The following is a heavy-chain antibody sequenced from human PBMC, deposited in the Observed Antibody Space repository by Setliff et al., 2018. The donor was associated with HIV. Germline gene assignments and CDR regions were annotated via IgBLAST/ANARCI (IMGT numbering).Heavy chain of an antibody. D-gene: IGHD1-1*01. CDR2: IYTSGGTSGST. CDR3: ARAREGWKPFAFDY. CDR1: GGSISRGDYY. V-gene: IGHV4-61*09. J-gene: IGHJ4*02. Sequence: PSETLSLTCTVSGGSISRGDYYWNWIRQPAGKGLEWIGHIYTSGGTSGSTYYNPSLKSRVTISVDTSKNQFSLKLSSVTAADTAVYYCARAREGWKPFAFDYWGQGTLVTVSS.